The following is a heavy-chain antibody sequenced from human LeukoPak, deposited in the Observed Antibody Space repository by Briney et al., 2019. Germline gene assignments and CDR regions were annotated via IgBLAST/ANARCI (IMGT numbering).Heavy chain of an antibody. Sequence: SETLSLTCTVSGGSISSYYWSWIRQPPGKGLEWIGYIYYSGSTNYNPSLKSRVTISVDTSKNQFSLKLSSVTAADTAVYYCARLRNSDGYYYYYMDVWGKGTTVTVSS. CDR3: ARLRNSDGYYYYYMDV. CDR1: GGSISSYY. V-gene: IGHV4-59*08. CDR2: IYYSGST. D-gene: IGHD2-21*01. J-gene: IGHJ6*03.